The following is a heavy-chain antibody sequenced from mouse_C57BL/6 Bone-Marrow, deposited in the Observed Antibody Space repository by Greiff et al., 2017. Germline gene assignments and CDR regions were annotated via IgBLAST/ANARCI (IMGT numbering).Heavy chain of an antibody. J-gene: IGHJ4*01. CDR3: ARSPTMVKSAMDY. CDR2: IDPEDGET. V-gene: IGHV14-2*01. CDR1: GFNIKDYY. Sequence: DVKLQESGAELVKPGASVKLSCTASGFNIKDYYMHWVKQRTEQGLEWIGRIDPEDGETKYAPKFQGKATITADTSSNTAYLQLSSLTSEDTAVYYCARSPTMVKSAMDYWGQGTSVTVSS. D-gene: IGHD2-9*01.